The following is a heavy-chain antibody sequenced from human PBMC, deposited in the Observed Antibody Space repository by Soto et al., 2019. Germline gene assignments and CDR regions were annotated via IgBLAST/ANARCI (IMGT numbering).Heavy chain of an antibody. Sequence: PGGSLRLSCAASGFTFSDYYRSWIRQAPGKGLEWVSYISSSGSIIYYADSVKGRFTISRDNARNSLYLQLNSLRAEDTAVYYCARDQGYYDSSGYFDYWGQGTLVTVSS. CDR2: ISSSGSII. CDR1: GFTFSDYY. J-gene: IGHJ4*02. D-gene: IGHD3-22*01. V-gene: IGHV3-11*01. CDR3: ARDQGYYDSSGYFDY.